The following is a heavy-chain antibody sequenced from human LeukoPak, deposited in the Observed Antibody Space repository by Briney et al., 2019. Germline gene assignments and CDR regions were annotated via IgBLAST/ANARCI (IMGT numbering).Heavy chain of an antibody. D-gene: IGHD3-22*01. V-gene: IGHV4-38-2*02. CDR3: ARANYYDSSGYSRGAFDI. CDR2: IFHSGST. CDR1: GYSVSSGFY. J-gene: IGHJ3*02. Sequence: SETLSLTCSVSGYSVSSGFYWGWIRQPPGKGLEWIGSIFHSGSTYYNSSLKSRVTISVDTSKNQFSLRLSSVTAADTAVYYCARANYYDSSGYSRGAFDIWGQGTMVTVSS.